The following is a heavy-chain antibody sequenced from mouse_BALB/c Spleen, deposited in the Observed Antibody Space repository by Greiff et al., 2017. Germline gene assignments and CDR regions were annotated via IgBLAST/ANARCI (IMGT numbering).Heavy chain of an antibody. D-gene: IGHD2-14*01. CDR3: ARGAYYRYAMDY. CDR2: ISTYSGNT. J-gene: IGHJ4*01. CDR1: GYTFTDYA. Sequence: QVQLKESGPELVRPGVSVKISCKGSGYTFTDYAMHWVKQSHAKSLEWIGVISTYSGNTNYNQKLKGKATRTVDNSSSTAYMELARLTSEDSAIYYCARGAYYRYAMDYWGQGTSVTVSS. V-gene: IGHV1-67*01.